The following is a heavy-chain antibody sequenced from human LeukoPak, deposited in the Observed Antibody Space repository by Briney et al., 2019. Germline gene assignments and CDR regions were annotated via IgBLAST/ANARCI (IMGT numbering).Heavy chain of an antibody. CDR1: GFTFSSYT. D-gene: IGHD2-15*01. CDR2: ISSSSSYI. Sequence: GGSLRLSCAASGFTFSSYTINWVRQAPGKGLEWVSSISSSSSYIFYADSVKGRFTISRDNAKTSLFLQMNSLRAEDTGVYYCARDEVLVSCSPSNWYFYLWGRGTLVTVSS. CDR3: ARDEVLVSCSPSNWYFYL. J-gene: IGHJ2*01. V-gene: IGHV3-21*01.